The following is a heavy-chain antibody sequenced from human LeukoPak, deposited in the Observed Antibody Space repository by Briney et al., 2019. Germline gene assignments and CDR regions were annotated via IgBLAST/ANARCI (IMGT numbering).Heavy chain of an antibody. V-gene: IGHV3-30*18. CDR1: GFTFSSYG. J-gene: IGHJ6*02. Sequence: PGRSLRLSCAASGFTFSSYGMHWVRQAPGKGLEWVAAISDDGSNKYYADSVKGRFTISSDNSKNTVYLQMNRLRAEATAVYYCAKHLENNYDSSGCMDVWGQGTPVTVSS. D-gene: IGHD3-22*01. CDR2: ISDDGSNK. CDR3: AKHLENNYDSSGCMDV.